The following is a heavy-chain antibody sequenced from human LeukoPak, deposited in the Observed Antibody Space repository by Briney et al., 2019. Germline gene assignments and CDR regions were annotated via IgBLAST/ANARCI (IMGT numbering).Heavy chain of an antibody. Sequence: ASVKVSCKASGYTFTGYYMHWVRQAPGQGLEWMGWINPNSGGTDYAQKFQGRVTMTRDTSISTAYMELTSLRSDDTAVYYCARDVAATVECWGQGTLVTVSS. CDR3: ARDVAATVEC. D-gene: IGHD2-21*01. CDR2: INPNSGGT. J-gene: IGHJ4*02. V-gene: IGHV1-2*02. CDR1: GYTFTGYY.